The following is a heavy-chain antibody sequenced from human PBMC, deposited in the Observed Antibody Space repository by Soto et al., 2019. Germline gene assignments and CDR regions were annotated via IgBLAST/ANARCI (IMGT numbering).Heavy chain of an antibody. J-gene: IGHJ4*02. CDR2: ISDDGTNE. V-gene: IGHV3-30*18. CDR1: GFIFSGYA. CDR3: VKDRAPKSATWPAY. Sequence: GGSLRLSCAASGFIFSGYAMHWVRQAPGEGLEWVAAISDDGTNEDYAQSLKGRFTISRDNSKNTLYLQMNFLRTEDTALYYCVKDRAPKSATWPAYWGQGT.